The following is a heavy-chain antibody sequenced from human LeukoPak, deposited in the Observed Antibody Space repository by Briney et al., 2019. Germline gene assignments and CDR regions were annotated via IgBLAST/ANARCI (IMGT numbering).Heavy chain of an antibody. CDR1: GFTFNSDW. J-gene: IGHJ4*02. CDR3: AREWYSSSWYTFDY. D-gene: IGHD6-13*01. CDR2: INSDGSST. V-gene: IGHV3-74*01. Sequence: GGSLRLTCAASGFTFNSDWMHWVRQAPGKGLVWVPRINSDGSSTSYADSVKGRFTISRDNAKNTLYLQMNSLRAEDTAMYYCAREWYSSSWYTFDYWGQGTLVTVSS.